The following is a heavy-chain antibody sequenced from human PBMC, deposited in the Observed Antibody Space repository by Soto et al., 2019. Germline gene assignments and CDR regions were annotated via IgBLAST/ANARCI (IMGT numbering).Heavy chain of an antibody. D-gene: IGHD2-2*01. J-gene: IGHJ4*02. V-gene: IGHV3-23*01. CDR1: GFTFSRHA. CDR2: LSDSGGSI. CDR3: AKVSISWYAGFFDL. Sequence: EVQLLESGGGLVQPGGSLRLSCTASGFTFSRHAMTWVRQAPGKGLEWVSGLSDSGGSIYYADSVKGRFTISRDNSMNTLYLQRNTLRAGDKSISYCAKVSISWYAGFFDLWGQGPLVTVSS.